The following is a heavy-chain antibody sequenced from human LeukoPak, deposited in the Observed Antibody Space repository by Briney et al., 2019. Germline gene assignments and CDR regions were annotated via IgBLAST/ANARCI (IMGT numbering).Heavy chain of an antibody. J-gene: IGHJ4*02. CDR1: GFTFSNHY. V-gene: IGHV3-11*01. D-gene: IGHD4-11*01. CDR2: ITSSDSGG. Sequence: GGSLRLSCAASGFTFSNHYMSWIRQAPGKGLEWVSCITSSDSGGFYADSVKGRFTISRDNAKNSLYLQMNSLRVEDTAVYYCARDGDTTSKVDYLGQGTLVTVSS. CDR3: ARDGDTTSKVDY.